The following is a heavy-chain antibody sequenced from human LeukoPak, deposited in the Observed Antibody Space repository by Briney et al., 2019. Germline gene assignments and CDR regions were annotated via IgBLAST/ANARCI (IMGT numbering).Heavy chain of an antibody. V-gene: IGHV3-33*01. CDR1: GFTFSSYG. Sequence: GGSLRLSCAASGFTFSSYGMHWVRQAPGKGLEWVAVTWYDGRNNYYAASVKGRFTISRDDSKTTVYLLMNSLRAEDTAVYYCAREVAPLYFHYGMDVWSEGTTVTVSS. D-gene: IGHD2-21*01. J-gene: IGHJ6*01. CDR3: AREVAPLYFHYGMDV. CDR2: TWYDGRNN.